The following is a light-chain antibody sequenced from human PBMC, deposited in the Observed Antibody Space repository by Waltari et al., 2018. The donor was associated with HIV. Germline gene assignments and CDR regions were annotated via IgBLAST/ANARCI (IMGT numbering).Light chain of an antibody. CDR1: QLGDKF. J-gene: IGLJ1*01. CDR2: QEN. V-gene: IGLV3-1*01. CDR3: QAWDSNSNV. Sequence: YELTQPPSVSVSPGQTASITCSGDQLGDKFPCWYQQKPGQSPVLLIYQENKRPSGIPDRFSGSISGNTATLTISGTQTLDEGDYYCQAWDSNSNVLGPGTKVTVL.